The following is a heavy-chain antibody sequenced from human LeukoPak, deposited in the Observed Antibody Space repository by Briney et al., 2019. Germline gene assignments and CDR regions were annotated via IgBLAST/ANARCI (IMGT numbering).Heavy chain of an antibody. Sequence: SVKVSCKASGGTFSSYAISWVRQAPGQGLEWMGRIIPILGIANYAQKFQGRVTITADKSTSTAYMELSSLRSEDTAVYYCARGKVHDSSGYYYNYWGQGTLVTVSS. V-gene: IGHV1-69*04. J-gene: IGHJ4*02. D-gene: IGHD3-22*01. CDR1: GGTFSSYA. CDR2: IIPILGIA. CDR3: ARGKVHDSSGYYYNY.